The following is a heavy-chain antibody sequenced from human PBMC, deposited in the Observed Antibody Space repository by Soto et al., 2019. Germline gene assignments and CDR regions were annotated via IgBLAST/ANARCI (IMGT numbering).Heavy chain of an antibody. CDR1: GGSFSAYY. V-gene: IGHV4-34*01. Sequence: PSETLSLTCAVYGGSFSAYYWSWIRQPPGKGLEWIGAINQSGSTNYNPSLRSRVTISVDTSKNHFSLNLTSVTAADMAVYYCAKFKNHYYYGLDVWGQGATVTVSS. CDR2: INQSGST. CDR3: AKFKNHYYYGLDV. J-gene: IGHJ6*02.